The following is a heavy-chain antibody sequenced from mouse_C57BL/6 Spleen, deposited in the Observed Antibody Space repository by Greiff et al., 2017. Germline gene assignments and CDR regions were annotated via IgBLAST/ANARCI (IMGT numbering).Heavy chain of an antibody. V-gene: IGHV1-82*01. CDR1: GYAFSSSW. Sequence: QVQLKESGPELVKPGASVKISCKASGYAFSSSWMNWVKQRPGKGLEWIGRIYPGDGDTNYNGKFKGKATLTADKSSSTAYMQLSSLTSEDSAVYYCAREARAIDYWGQGTSVTVSS. CDR2: IYPGDGDT. CDR3: AREARAIDY. J-gene: IGHJ4*01.